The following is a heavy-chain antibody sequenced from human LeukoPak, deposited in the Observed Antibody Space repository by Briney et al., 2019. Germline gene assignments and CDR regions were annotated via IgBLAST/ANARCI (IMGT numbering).Heavy chain of an antibody. Sequence: PGRSLRLSCAASGFTFSSYVIHWVRQAPGEGLEWVAVISFDGSNKSYGDSLKGRFTISRDNSKHTLYLQMNSLRGEDMAIYYCARDFGWLSGFDYWGQGTLVTVSS. CDR2: ISFDGSNK. J-gene: IGHJ4*02. V-gene: IGHV3-30-3*01. CDR3: ARDFGWLSGFDY. CDR1: GFTFSSYV. D-gene: IGHD3-9*01.